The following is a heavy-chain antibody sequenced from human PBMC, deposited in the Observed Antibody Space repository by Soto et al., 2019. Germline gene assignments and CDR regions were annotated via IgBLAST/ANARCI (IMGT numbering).Heavy chain of an antibody. CDR3: ARDAIVVVPAAMMDYYYYMDV. CDR1: GFTFSSYG. Sequence: LRLSCAASGFTFSSYGMHWVRQAPGKGLEWVAVIWYDGSNKYYADSVKGRFTISRDNSKNTLYLQMNSLRAEDTAVYYCARDAIVVVPAAMMDYYYYMDVWGKGTTVTVSS. CDR2: IWYDGSNK. V-gene: IGHV3-33*01. D-gene: IGHD2-2*01. J-gene: IGHJ6*03.